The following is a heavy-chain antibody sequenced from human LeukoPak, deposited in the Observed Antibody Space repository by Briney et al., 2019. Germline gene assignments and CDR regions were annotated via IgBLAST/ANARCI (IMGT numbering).Heavy chain of an antibody. D-gene: IGHD6-6*01. J-gene: IGHJ5*01. Sequence: SETLSLTCTVSGGSISSYYWSWIRQPPGKGLEWIGYIYTSGSTNYNPSLKSRVTISVDTSKNQFSLKLSSVTAADTAVYYCAREIEQLAAGRYDSGGQGTLVTVSS. V-gene: IGHV4-4*09. CDR2: IYTSGST. CDR1: GGSISSYY. CDR3: AREIEQLAAGRYDS.